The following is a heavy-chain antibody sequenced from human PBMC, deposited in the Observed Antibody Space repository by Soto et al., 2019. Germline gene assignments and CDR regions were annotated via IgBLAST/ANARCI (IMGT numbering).Heavy chain of an antibody. CDR3: ARRVHTAGAPWYFDL. CDR1: GYSIRSDNW. Sequence: QVQLQESGPGLVKPSDTLSLTCAVSGYSIRSDNWWGWIRQPPGKGLEWIGYIYHSGFTYYNPSLKSRVTMXEDPSXXQFSLNLNSVTAVDTAVYYCARRVHTAGAPWYFDLWGRGTLVTVSS. D-gene: IGHD6-19*01. J-gene: IGHJ2*01. CDR2: IYHSGFT. V-gene: IGHV4-28*01.